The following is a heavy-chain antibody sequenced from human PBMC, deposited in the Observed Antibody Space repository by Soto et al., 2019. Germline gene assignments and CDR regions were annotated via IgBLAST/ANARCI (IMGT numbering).Heavy chain of an antibody. CDR3: ARDAGYDSSGYYQNWFDP. CDR2: ISAYNGNT. Sequence: QVQLVQSGAEVKKPGASVKVSCKASGYTFTSYGISWVRQAPGQGLEWMGWISAYNGNTNYAQKLHGRVTMTTDTSTSTAYMELRSLRSDDTAVYYCARDAGYDSSGYYQNWFDPWGQGTLVTVSS. J-gene: IGHJ5*02. V-gene: IGHV1-18*01. D-gene: IGHD3-22*01. CDR1: GYTFTSYG.